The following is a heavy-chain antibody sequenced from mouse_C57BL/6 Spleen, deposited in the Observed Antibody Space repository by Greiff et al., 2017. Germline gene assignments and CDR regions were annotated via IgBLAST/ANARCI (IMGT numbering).Heavy chain of an antibody. Sequence: EVQLQESGPELVKPGASVKISCKASGYSFTDYNMNWVKQSNGKSLEWIGVITPNYGTTSYNQKFKGKATLTVDQSSSTAYMQLNSLTSEDSAVYYCARGCDYDPPYAMDYWGQGTSVTVSS. J-gene: IGHJ4*01. D-gene: IGHD2-4*01. CDR3: ARGCDYDPPYAMDY. V-gene: IGHV1-39*01. CDR2: ITPNYGTT. CDR1: GYSFTDYN.